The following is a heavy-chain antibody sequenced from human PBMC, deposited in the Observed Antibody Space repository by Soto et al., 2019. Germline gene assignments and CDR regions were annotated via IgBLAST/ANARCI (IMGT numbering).Heavy chain of an antibody. D-gene: IGHD5-18*01. CDR1: GYTFTSYG. CDR3: ARFPVDTAMEDWFDP. Sequence: ASVKVSCKASGYTFTSYGISWVRQAPGQGLEWMGIINPSGGSTSYAQKFQGRVTMTRDTSTSTVYMELSSLRSEDTAVYYCARFPVDTAMEDWFDPWGQGTLVTVSS. J-gene: IGHJ5*02. V-gene: IGHV1-46*01. CDR2: INPSGGST.